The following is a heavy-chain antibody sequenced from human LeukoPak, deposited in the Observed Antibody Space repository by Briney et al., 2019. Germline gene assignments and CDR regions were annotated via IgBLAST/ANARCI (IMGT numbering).Heavy chain of an antibody. CDR3: ARLSMRYYDSSGYYGGGRYYYYYMDV. CDR1: GGSISSYY. Sequence: SETLSLTCTVSGGSISSYYWSWIRQSPGKGLECIGYIHYTGSTNYNPSLKSRVTISVDTSKNQFSLKLSSVTAADTAVYYCARLSMRYYDSSGYYGGGRYYYYYMDVWGKGTTVTISS. J-gene: IGHJ6*03. V-gene: IGHV4-59*01. D-gene: IGHD3-22*01. CDR2: IHYTGST.